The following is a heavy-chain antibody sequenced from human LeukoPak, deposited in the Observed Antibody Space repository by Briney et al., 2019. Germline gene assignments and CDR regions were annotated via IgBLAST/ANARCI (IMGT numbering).Heavy chain of an antibody. V-gene: IGHV4-38-2*02. CDR3: ARDSGGALEY. CDR2: IYYSGRT. Sequence: PSETLSLTCTASDDSISSSYYWGWFRQPPGEGLEWIGSIYYSGRTFYNPSLKSRVTISVDTSKKQFSLNLSSVTAADTAVYYCARDSGGALEYWGQGTLITVSS. J-gene: IGHJ4*02. CDR1: DDSISSSYY. D-gene: IGHD4-17*01.